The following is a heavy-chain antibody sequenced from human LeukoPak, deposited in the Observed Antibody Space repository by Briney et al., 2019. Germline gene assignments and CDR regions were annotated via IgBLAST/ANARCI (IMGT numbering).Heavy chain of an antibody. D-gene: IGHD2-21*01. V-gene: IGHV3-7*04. CDR2: INEDGSEI. J-gene: IGHJ5*02. Sequence: GGSLRLSCAASGFTFSSYGMHWVRQAPGKGLEWVASINEDGSEIHYVDSVKGRFTISRDNAKDSLYLQMNSLTAEDRAMYYCVRAYHPGGWFDPWGQGTLVTVSS. CDR3: VRAYHPGGWFDP. CDR1: GFTFSSYG.